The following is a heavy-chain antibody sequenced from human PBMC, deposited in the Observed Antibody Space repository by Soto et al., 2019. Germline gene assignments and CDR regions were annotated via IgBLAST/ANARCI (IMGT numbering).Heavy chain of an antibody. D-gene: IGHD6-19*01. V-gene: IGHV4-39*01. Sequence: QLQLQESGPGLVKPSETLSLTCTVSGGSISSSSYYWGWIRQPPGKGLEWIGSIYYSGSTYYNPSRKSRVTITVDTSKIQFSLKITSVTAADTAVYYCARQRHRQWLVRFVYYGMDVWGQGTTVTVSS. CDR1: GGSISSSSYY. CDR3: ARQRHRQWLVRFVYYGMDV. CDR2: IYYSGST. J-gene: IGHJ6*02.